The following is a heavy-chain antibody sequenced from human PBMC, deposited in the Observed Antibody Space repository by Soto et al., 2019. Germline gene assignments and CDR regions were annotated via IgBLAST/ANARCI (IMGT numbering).Heavy chain of an antibody. CDR3: ARGPAGRTARPFDY. D-gene: IGHD6-6*01. CDR1: GYSFTSYC. V-gene: IGHV5-51*01. J-gene: IGHJ4*02. Sequence: GESLKISCKGSGYSFTSYCIGWVRQMPGKGLEWMGIIYPGDSDTRYSPSFQGQVTISADNSINTAYLQWSSLKASDTAMYCCARGPAGRTARPFDYWGQGTLVTVSS. CDR2: IYPGDSDT.